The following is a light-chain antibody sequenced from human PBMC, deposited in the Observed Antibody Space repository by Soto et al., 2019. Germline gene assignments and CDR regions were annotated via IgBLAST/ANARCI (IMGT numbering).Light chain of an antibody. CDR3: QQYNNWQT. J-gene: IGKJ1*01. CDR1: QSVRSN. V-gene: IGKV3-15*01. Sequence: TQAPATLSVSPGERATLSCRASQSVRSNLAWYHQRPGQAPRLLIYAASARATGIPARFSGSGSGTEFTLTISGLQSEDFGLYYCQQYNNWQTFGQGTKVDIK. CDR2: AAS.